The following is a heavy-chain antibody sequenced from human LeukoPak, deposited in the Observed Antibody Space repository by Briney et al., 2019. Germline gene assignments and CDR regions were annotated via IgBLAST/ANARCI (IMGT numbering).Heavy chain of an antibody. CDR3: AKGAIVRSGWRGDAFDI. V-gene: IGHV3-23*01. CDR1: GFTFSSYA. D-gene: IGHD6-19*01. CDR2: ISGGGGSK. Sequence: GGSLRLSCAASGFTFSSYAMSWVRQAPGKGLEWVSAISGGGGSKYYADSVKVRFTISRDNSKNTLYLQMNSLSAEDTDVYYCAKGAIVRSGWRGDAFDIWGQGTMVTVSS. J-gene: IGHJ3*02.